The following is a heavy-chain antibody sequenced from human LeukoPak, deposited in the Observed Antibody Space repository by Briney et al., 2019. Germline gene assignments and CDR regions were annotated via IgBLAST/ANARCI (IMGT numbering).Heavy chain of an antibody. CDR3: ARDQGVSLLSGDFDY. V-gene: IGHV1-69*06. D-gene: IGHD1-26*01. J-gene: IGHJ4*02. Sequence: ASVKVSCKASGGTFSSYAISWVRQALGQGLEWMGGIIPIFGTVNYAQKFQGRVTITADKSTSTAYMELRSLRSDDTAVYYCARDQGVSLLSGDFDYWGQGTLVTVSS. CDR1: GGTFSSYA. CDR2: IIPIFGTV.